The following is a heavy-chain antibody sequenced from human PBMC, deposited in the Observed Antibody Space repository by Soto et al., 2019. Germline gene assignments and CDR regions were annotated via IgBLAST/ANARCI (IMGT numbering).Heavy chain of an antibody. V-gene: IGHV4-59*11. D-gene: IGHD1-20*01. CDR2: IYDSGST. Sequence: KPSETLSLTCSVSGDFLKNHYWAWIRHSPGKGLEWIGNIYDSGSTNYSPALKSRVSMSVDTSKNLFSLKMNSVTAADTAVYYCARTRDNNINYYYALDVWGPGTTVTVSS. J-gene: IGHJ6*02. CDR3: ARTRDNNINYYYALDV. CDR1: GDFLKNHY.